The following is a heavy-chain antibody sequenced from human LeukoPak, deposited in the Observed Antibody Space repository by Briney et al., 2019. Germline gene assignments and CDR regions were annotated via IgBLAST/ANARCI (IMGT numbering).Heavy chain of an antibody. CDR2: IGWNSVII. CDR1: GFAFDDYA. J-gene: IGHJ3*02. Sequence: GGSLRLSCTASGFAFDDYAMHWVRQAPGKGLEWVSGIGWNSVIIGYADSVKGRFTISRDNAKNTLYLQMNSLRAEDTAVYYCARDHTRVHYYDSSGYYYDGAFDIWGQGTMVTVSS. CDR3: ARDHTRVHYYDSSGYYYDGAFDI. V-gene: IGHV3-9*01. D-gene: IGHD3-22*01.